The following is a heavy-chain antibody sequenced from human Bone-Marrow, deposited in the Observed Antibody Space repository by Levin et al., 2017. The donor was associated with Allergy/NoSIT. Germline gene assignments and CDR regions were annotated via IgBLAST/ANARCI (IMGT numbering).Heavy chain of an antibody. CDR1: GFTFSSYA. CDR3: ARVGTTVISYYFDY. V-gene: IGHV3-30-3*01. J-gene: IGHJ4*02. D-gene: IGHD4-17*01. CDR2: ISYDGSNK. Sequence: GGSLRLSCAASGFTFSSYAMHWVRQAPGKGLEWVAVISYDGSNKYYADSVKGRFTISRDNSKNTLYLQMNSLRAEDTAVYYCARVGTTVISYYFDYWGQGTLVTVSS.